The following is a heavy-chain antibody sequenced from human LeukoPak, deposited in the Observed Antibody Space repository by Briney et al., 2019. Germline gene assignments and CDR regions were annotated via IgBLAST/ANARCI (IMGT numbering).Heavy chain of an antibody. CDR3: ARGFRAAAGTGFDY. CDR2: IYSTGST. Sequence: SETLSLTRTVSGGSISSYYWSWIRQPAGKGLEWIGRIYSTGSTNYNPSLRSRVTMSVDTSKNQFSLKLSSVTAADTAVYYCARGFRAAAGTGFDYWGQGTLVTVSS. CDR1: GGSISSYY. V-gene: IGHV4-4*07. J-gene: IGHJ4*02. D-gene: IGHD6-13*01.